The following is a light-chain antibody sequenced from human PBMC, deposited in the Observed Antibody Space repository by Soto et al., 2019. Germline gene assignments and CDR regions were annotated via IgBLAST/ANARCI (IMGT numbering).Light chain of an antibody. CDR2: WAS. CDR3: QQYFSYPLT. Sequence: DIVMTQSPDSLAVSLGERATISCKSSQTISYTSINKTYLAWYQQRPGQPPKLLIYWASIRGSGVPDRLSGSGFGTDFTLTISSLQTEDVAVYYCQQYFSYPLTFGGGTKEEVK. J-gene: IGKJ4*01. CDR1: QTISYTSINKTY. V-gene: IGKV4-1*01.